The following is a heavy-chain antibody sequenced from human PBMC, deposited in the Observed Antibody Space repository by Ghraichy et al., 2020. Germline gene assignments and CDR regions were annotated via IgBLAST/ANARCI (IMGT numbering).Heavy chain of an antibody. Sequence: GGSLRLSCAASGFTVSSNYMSWVRQAPGKGLEWVSVIYSGGSTYYADSVKGRFTISRDNSKNTLYLQMNSLRAEDTAVYYCARADSSSWFFDYWGQGTLVTVSS. CDR3: ARADSSSWFFDY. V-gene: IGHV3-66*02. CDR2: IYSGGST. J-gene: IGHJ4*02. CDR1: GFTVSSNY. D-gene: IGHD6-13*01.